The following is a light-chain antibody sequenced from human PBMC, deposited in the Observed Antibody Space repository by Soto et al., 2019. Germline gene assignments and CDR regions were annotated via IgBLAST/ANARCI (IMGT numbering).Light chain of an antibody. J-gene: IGKJ2*01. CDR3: HQYDDWPPYT. Sequence: EIEMTQSPATLSLSPGERATVSCRASQSVGNNLAWYQQKSGQAPRLLIYGAYTRAAGVPARFSGTGSGTEFTRTISSLQSEDFAVYYCHQYDDWPPYTFGQGTKLEFK. CDR2: GAY. V-gene: IGKV3-15*01. CDR1: QSVGNN.